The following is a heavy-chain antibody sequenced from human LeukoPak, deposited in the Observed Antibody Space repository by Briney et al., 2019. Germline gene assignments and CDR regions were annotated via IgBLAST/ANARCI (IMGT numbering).Heavy chain of an antibody. J-gene: IGHJ4*02. D-gene: IGHD3-10*02. V-gene: IGHV3-48*03. CDR3: ARGSVLGYYFES. CDR1: GFTFSNHG. CDR2: IPDGGSRR. Sequence: GGSLRLSCVTSGFTFSNHGMNWVRQAPGKGLERVAFIPDGGSRRYYADSVKGRFTVSRDNAKNSLYLQMNSLRVEDTALYYCARGSVLGYYFESWGPGTLVTVST.